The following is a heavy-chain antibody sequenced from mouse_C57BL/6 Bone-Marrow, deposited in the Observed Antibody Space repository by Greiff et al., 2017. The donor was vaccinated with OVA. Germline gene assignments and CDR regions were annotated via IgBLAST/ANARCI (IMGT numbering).Heavy chain of an antibody. Sequence: EVQLQESGGGLVKPGGSLKLSCAASGFTFSSYAMSWVRQTPEKRLEWVATISDGGSYTYYPDNVKGRFTISRDNAKNNLYLQMSHLKSEDTAMYYCARELIFDYWGQGTTLTVSS. CDR1: GFTFSSYA. CDR2: ISDGGSYT. J-gene: IGHJ2*01. V-gene: IGHV5-4*01. CDR3: ARELIFDY.